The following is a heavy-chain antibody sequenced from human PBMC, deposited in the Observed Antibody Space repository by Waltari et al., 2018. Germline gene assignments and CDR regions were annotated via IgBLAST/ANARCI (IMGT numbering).Heavy chain of an antibody. D-gene: IGHD6-19*01. CDR1: GDSISGSTSD. Sequence: QLQLQESGPGLVKPSETLSPTCTVPGDSISGSTSDWGWIRQPPGQGLEWIGSISYSGTTYCNPSLKSRVTMAVDTSKNQFSLNLSSVTAADTAVFYCVRPGSSVGWYYFDYWGQGTLVTVSS. V-gene: IGHV4-39*01. J-gene: IGHJ4*02. CDR2: ISYSGTT. CDR3: VRPGSSVGWYYFDY.